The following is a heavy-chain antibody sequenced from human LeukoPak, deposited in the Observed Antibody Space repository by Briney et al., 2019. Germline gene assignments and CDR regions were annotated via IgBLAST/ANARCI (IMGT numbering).Heavy chain of an antibody. D-gene: IGHD1-26*01. CDR3: ATDRNSGKYYDY. J-gene: IGHJ4*02. Sequence: GGSLRLSCVASGFPFSSYWMTWVRQAPGKGLEWVAVIWYDGSNKYYADSVKGRFTISRDNSKDTLYLQMNSLRAEDTAVYYCATDRNSGKYYDYWGQGTLVTVSS. CDR1: GFPFSSYW. V-gene: IGHV3-33*08. CDR2: IWYDGSNK.